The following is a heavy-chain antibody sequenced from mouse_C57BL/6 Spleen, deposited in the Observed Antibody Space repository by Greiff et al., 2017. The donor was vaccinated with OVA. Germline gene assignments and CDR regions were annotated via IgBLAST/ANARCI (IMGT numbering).Heavy chain of an antibody. V-gene: IGHV3-6*01. D-gene: IGHD3-1*01. J-gene: IGHJ4*01. CDR3: ARDLGGPYAMDY. Sequence: EVQLQQSGPGLVKPSQSLSLTCSVTGYSITSGYYCNWIRQFPGNQLEWMGYISYDGSNNYNPSLKNRISFTRDTSKNQFFLKLNSVTTEDTATYYCARDLGGPYAMDYWGQGTSVTVSS. CDR2: ISYDGSN. CDR1: GYSITSGYY.